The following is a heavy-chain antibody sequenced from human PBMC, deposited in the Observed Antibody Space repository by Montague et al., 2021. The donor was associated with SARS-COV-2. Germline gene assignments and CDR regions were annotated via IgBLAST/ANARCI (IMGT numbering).Heavy chain of an antibody. D-gene: IGHD3-9*01. CDR1: GGSLRSYY. Sequence: SETLSLTCTVSGGSLRSYYCSWIWHRPGQGLEWVCYIYNSGSTNYNSSLKRRVPITVDTSKNQFSLNLSPVTAADTAVYYCSRHVSEGLTHFNHWGQGTLVTVSS. CDR2: IYNSGST. CDR3: SRHVSEGLTHFNH. V-gene: IGHV4-59*08. J-gene: IGHJ1*01.